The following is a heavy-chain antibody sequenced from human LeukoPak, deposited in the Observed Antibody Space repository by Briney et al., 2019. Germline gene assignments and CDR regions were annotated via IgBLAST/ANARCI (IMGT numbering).Heavy chain of an antibody. D-gene: IGHD5-18*01. CDR1: GFTFSSYA. Sequence: GGSLRLSCAASGFTFSSYAMSWVRQAPGKGLEWVSAISGSGGSTYYADSVKGRFTISRDNSKNTLYLQMNSLRAEDMAVYYCAKQLWFLYYFDYWGQGTLVTVSS. V-gene: IGHV3-23*01. CDR2: ISGSGGST. CDR3: AKQLWFLYYFDY. J-gene: IGHJ4*02.